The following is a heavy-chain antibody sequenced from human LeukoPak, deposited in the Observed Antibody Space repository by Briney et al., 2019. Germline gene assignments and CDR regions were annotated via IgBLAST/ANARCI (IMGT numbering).Heavy chain of an antibody. V-gene: IGHV3-11*01. CDR3: ARGLRNSNSWFVD. D-gene: IGHD6-13*01. CDR1: GFSISSHA. Sequence: GGSLRLSCAASGFSISSHALIWVRQGPGMGLEWLSYISGSGSSIAYADSVKGRFTISRDNAESSVYLQMNNLRGEDTAVYFCARGLRNSNSWFVDWGQGTLVTVSS. J-gene: IGHJ5*02. CDR2: ISGSGSSI.